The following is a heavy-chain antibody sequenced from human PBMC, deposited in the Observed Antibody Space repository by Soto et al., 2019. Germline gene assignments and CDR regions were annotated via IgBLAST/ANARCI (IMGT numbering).Heavy chain of an antibody. CDR3: ASLPCH. Sequence: SETLSLTCGVSGDFVSAYSWSWIRQPPGKRLEWIGYISYSGSTNYNPSLKSRVTISVDTSKNQFSLKLNSVTAADSAVYYCASLPCHWGQGTLVTVSS. J-gene: IGHJ4*02. V-gene: IGHV4-59*08. CDR2: ISYSGST. CDR1: GDFVSAYS.